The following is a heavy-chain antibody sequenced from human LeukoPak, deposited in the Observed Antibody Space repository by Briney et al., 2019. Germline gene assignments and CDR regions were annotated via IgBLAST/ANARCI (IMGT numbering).Heavy chain of an antibody. CDR1: GFTFSSYS. V-gene: IGHV3-48*01. D-gene: IGHD3-9*01. CDR3: AKDVFELYDIYDH. CDR2: ISSSSSTI. J-gene: IGHJ4*02. Sequence: GGSLRLSCAASGFTFSSYSMNWVRQAPGKGLEWVSYISSSSSTIYYADSVKGRFTISRDNARNLLYLQMNSLRAEDTAIYYCAKDVFELYDIYDHWGQGTLVSVSS.